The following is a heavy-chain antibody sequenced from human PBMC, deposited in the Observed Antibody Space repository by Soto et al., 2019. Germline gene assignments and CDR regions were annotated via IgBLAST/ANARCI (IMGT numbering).Heavy chain of an antibody. J-gene: IGHJ3*02. CDR2: IDPDSGGT. CDR1: GYSFTGHY. Sequence: QVQLVQSGAEVKKPGASVKVSCKASGYSFTGHYMHWVRQAPGQGLEWLGWIDPDSGGTNYEQKFQGRVTMTRDTSISTAYMELSRLSSDDTAVYYCAIVAVPGRAFDIWGQGTMVTVSS. CDR3: AIVAVPGRAFDI. V-gene: IGHV1-2*02. D-gene: IGHD6-19*01.